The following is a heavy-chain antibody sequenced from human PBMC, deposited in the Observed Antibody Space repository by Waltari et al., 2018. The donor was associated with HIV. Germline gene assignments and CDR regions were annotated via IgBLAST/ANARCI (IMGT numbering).Heavy chain of an antibody. V-gene: IGHV7-4-1*02. CDR1: GYTFTSYA. Sequence: QVQLVQSGSGLKKPGASVIISCKASGYTFTSYALNWVRQATGQRSEWMGWINTNSGNPTYAQGFTGRFVVSLDTSVSTTYLQITSLKAEDTAVYYCARRNGSGWVSSDNWGQGTLVTVSS. D-gene: IGHD6-19*01. J-gene: IGHJ4*02. CDR3: ARRNGSGWVSSDN. CDR2: INTNSGNP.